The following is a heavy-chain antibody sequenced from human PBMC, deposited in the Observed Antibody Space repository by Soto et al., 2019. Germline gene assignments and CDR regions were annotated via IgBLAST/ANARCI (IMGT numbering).Heavy chain of an antibody. V-gene: IGHV3-30*18. J-gene: IGHJ4*02. CDR3: AKGITMVRGVIIDYFDY. CDR2: ISYDGSNK. CDR1: EFTFSSYG. D-gene: IGHD3-10*01. Sequence: QVQLVESGGGVVQPGRSLRLSCAASEFTFSSYGMHWVRQAPGKGLEWVAVISYDGSNKYYADSVKGRFTISRDNSKNTLYLQRNSLRAEGTAVYYCAKGITMVRGVIIDYFDYWGQGTLVTVSS.